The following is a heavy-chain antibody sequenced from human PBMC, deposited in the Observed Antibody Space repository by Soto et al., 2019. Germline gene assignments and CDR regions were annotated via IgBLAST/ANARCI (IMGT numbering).Heavy chain of an antibody. Sequence: ASVKVSCKASGYTFTSYYMHWVRQAPGQGLEWMGIINPSGGSTSYAQKFQGRVTMTRDTPTSTVYMELSSLRSEDTAVYYCARARIYCSGGSCLEFYYYYGMDVWGQGTTVTVSS. V-gene: IGHV1-46*01. D-gene: IGHD2-15*01. CDR1: GYTFTSYY. J-gene: IGHJ6*02. CDR2: INPSGGST. CDR3: ARARIYCSGGSCLEFYYYYGMDV.